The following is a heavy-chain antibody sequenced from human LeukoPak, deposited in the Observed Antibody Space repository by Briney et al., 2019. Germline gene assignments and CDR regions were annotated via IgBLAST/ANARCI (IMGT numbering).Heavy chain of an antibody. Sequence: SETLSLTCTVSGGSISSSSYYWGWIRQPPGKGLEGIGRIYYSGSTYYNPSLKSRVTISVDTSKNQFSLKLSSVTAADTAVYYCARNRSLTTLSDGPGAYNWFDPWGQGTLVTVSS. D-gene: IGHD4-11*01. CDR2: IYYSGST. CDR3: ARNRSLTTLSDGPGAYNWFDP. V-gene: IGHV4-39*01. J-gene: IGHJ5*02. CDR1: GGSISSSSYY.